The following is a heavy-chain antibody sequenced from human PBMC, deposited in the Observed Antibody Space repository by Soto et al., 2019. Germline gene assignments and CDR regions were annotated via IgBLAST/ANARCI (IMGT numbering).Heavy chain of an antibody. CDR3: ARIPRYSFPTSDDLDS. CDR1: GGTFYTYT. V-gene: IGHV1-69*13. Sequence: ASVNVPCKASGGTFYTYTFSWVRQAPGQGLEWMGSITPIYPTTNYAEKFQGRLTVTADGSTNTAYMELNSLTSEDTAVYYCARIPRYSFPTSDDLDSWGQGTLVTVSS. J-gene: IGHJ4*02. CDR2: ITPIYPTT. D-gene: IGHD5-18*01.